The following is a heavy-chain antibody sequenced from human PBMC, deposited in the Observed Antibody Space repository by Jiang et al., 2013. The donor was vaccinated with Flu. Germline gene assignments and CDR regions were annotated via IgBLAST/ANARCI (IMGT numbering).Heavy chain of an antibody. CDR1: GGTFSSYA. CDR3: ARYRPNSSARPVGWFDP. V-gene: IGHV1-69*01. Sequence: SGAEVKKPGSSVKVSCKASGGTFSSYAISWVRQAPGQGLEWMGGIIPIFGTANYAQKFQGRVTITADESTSTAYMELSSLRSEDTAVYYCARYRPNSSARPVGWFDPWGQGTLVTVSS. D-gene: IGHD6-19*01. CDR2: IIPIFGTA. J-gene: IGHJ5*02.